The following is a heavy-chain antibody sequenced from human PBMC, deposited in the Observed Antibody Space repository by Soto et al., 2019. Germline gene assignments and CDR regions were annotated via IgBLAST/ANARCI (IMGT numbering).Heavy chain of an antibody. Sequence: GPPVKVSCKASGGTFSSYAISWVRQAPGQGLEWMGGIIPIFGTANYAQKFQGRVTITADESTSTAYMELSSLRSEDTTVYYCARDGIAVAGMSYYYYGMDVWGQGTTVTVSS. CDR3: ARDGIAVAGMSYYYYGMDV. CDR2: IIPIFGTA. D-gene: IGHD6-19*01. V-gene: IGHV1-69*13. J-gene: IGHJ6*02. CDR1: GGTFSSYA.